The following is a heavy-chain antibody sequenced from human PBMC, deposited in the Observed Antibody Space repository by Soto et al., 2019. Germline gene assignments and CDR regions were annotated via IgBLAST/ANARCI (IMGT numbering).Heavy chain of an antibody. CDR1: GFTFSSYA. D-gene: IGHD5-18*01. V-gene: IGHV3-23*01. Sequence: GGSLRLSCAASGFTFSSYAMSWVRQAPGKGLEWVSAISGSGGSTYYADSVKGRFTISRDNAKNSLYLQMNDLTAEDTAVYYCARELGYSYGRCLDYWGQGTLVTVSS. CDR2: ISGSGGST. CDR3: ARELGYSYGRCLDY. J-gene: IGHJ4*02.